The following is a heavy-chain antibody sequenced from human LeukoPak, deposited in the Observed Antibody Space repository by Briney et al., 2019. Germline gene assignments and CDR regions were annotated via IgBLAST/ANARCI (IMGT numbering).Heavy chain of an antibody. Sequence: PGGSLRLSCAASGFTFSSYSMNWVRQAPGKGLEWVSSISSSSSYIYYADSVKGRFTISRDNGKNSLYLQMNSLRAEDTAVYYCARERSGSRYYFDYWGQGTLVTVSS. CDR2: ISSSSSYI. CDR1: GFTFSSYS. D-gene: IGHD3-10*01. J-gene: IGHJ4*02. CDR3: ARERSGSRYYFDY. V-gene: IGHV3-21*01.